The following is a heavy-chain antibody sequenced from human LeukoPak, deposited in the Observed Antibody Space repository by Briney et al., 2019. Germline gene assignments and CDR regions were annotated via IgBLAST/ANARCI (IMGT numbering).Heavy chain of an antibody. D-gene: IGHD3-10*01. CDR3: ARDHWSYGSGIIDY. CDR2: ISSSSSYI. Sequence: GGSLRLSCAASGLTFSSYSMNWVRQAPGKGLEWVSSISSSSSYIYYADSVKGRFTISRDNAKNSLYLQMNSLRAEDTAVYYCARDHWSYGSGIIDYWGQGTLVTVSS. CDR1: GLTFSSYS. V-gene: IGHV3-21*01. J-gene: IGHJ4*02.